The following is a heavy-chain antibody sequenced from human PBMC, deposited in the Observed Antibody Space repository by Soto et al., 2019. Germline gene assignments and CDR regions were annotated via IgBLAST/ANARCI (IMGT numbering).Heavy chain of an antibody. CDR3: ARVGRAGKYQLLDS. CDR2: IYYNGGST. J-gene: IGHJ4*02. D-gene: IGHD6-13*01. Sequence: PAETXSLTCTFSGVSIIISTCYWSWIRQPPGKVMDWIGSIYYNGGSTYYNPSLGIRFTMSVDTSKSQFSLSLSSVTAADTAISYCARVGRAGKYQLLDSWGQGTLVTVSS. CDR1: GVSIIISTCY. V-gene: IGHV4-39*01.